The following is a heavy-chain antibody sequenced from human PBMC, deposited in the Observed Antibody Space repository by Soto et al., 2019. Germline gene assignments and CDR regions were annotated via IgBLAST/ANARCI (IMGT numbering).Heavy chain of an antibody. D-gene: IGHD7-27*01. CDR1: GGTFSSYA. CDR2: IIPIFDTA. J-gene: IGHJ5*02. Sequence: QVQLVQSGAEVKKPGSSVKVSCKASGGTFSSYAISWVRQAPGQGLEWMGGIIPIFDTANYAQKFQGRVTITADESTSTAYMELSSLRSEDTAVYYCARDPPNWGYGGSWFDPWGQGTLVTVSS. CDR3: ARDPPNWGYGGSWFDP. V-gene: IGHV1-69*01.